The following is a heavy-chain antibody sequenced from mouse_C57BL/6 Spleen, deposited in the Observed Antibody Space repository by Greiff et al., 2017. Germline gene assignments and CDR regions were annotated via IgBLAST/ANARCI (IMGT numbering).Heavy chain of an antibody. Sequence: QVQLQQSGAELARPGASVKLSCKASGYTFTSYGISWVKQRTGQGLEWIGEIYPRSGTTYYNEKFKGKATLTADKSSSTAYMELRSLTSEDSAVYFGAIITTVVDFWFAYWGQGTLVTVSA. V-gene: IGHV1-81*01. CDR3: AIITTVVDFWFAY. D-gene: IGHD1-1*01. CDR2: IYPRSGTT. CDR1: GYTFTSYG. J-gene: IGHJ3*01.